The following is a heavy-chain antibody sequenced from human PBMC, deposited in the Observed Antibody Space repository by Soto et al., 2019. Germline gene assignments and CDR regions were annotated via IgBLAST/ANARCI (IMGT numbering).Heavy chain of an antibody. V-gene: IGHV3-30-3*01. J-gene: IGHJ4*02. CDR3: ARSESIVATHFDY. Sequence: QVQLVESGGGVVQPGRSLRLSCAASGFTFSSYAMHWVRQAPGKGLEWVAVISYDGSNKYYADSVKGLFTISRDNSKNTLYLQMNSLRAEDTAVYYCARSESIVATHFDYWGQGTLVTVSS. D-gene: IGHD5-12*01. CDR1: GFTFSSYA. CDR2: ISYDGSNK.